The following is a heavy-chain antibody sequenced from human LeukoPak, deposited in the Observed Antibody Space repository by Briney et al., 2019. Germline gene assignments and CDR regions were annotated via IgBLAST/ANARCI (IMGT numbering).Heavy chain of an antibody. CDR3: ARSASSGYYIEYFQH. Sequence: SETLSLTCTVSGGSFSSSSYYWGWIRQPPGKGLEWIGGIYYSGSTYYNPSLKSRVTISVDTSKNQFSLKLSSVTAADTAVYYCARSASSGYYIEYFQHWGQGTLVTVSS. CDR2: IYYSGST. CDR1: GGSFSSSSYY. V-gene: IGHV4-39*01. D-gene: IGHD3-22*01. J-gene: IGHJ1*01.